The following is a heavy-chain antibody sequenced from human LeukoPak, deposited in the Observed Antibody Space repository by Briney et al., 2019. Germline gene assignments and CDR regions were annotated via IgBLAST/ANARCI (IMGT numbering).Heavy chain of an antibody. CDR2: ISAYNGNT. J-gene: IGHJ5*02. CDR1: GYTFTSYG. CDR3: ARDWAAAGRSYFDP. Sequence: ASVKVSCKASGYTFTSYGISWVRQAPGQGLKWMGWISAYNGNTNYAQKLQGRVTMTTDTSTSTAYMELRSLRSDDTAVYYCARDWAAAGRSYFDPWGQGTLVTVSS. D-gene: IGHD6-13*01. V-gene: IGHV1-18*01.